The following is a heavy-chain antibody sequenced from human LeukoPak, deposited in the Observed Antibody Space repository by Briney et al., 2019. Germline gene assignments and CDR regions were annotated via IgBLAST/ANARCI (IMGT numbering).Heavy chain of an antibody. CDR3: AKDRHWGLDY. J-gene: IGHJ4*02. CDR2: ISGNGGTT. V-gene: IGHV3-23*01. CDR1: GFTFSTYG. Sequence: GGSLRLSCAASGFTFSTYGMSWVRQAPGKGLEWVSAISGNGGTTYYADSVKGRFTISRDNSKNTLFLQMNTLRAEVTAVYYCAKDRHWGLDYWGQGALVTVSS. D-gene: IGHD7-27*01.